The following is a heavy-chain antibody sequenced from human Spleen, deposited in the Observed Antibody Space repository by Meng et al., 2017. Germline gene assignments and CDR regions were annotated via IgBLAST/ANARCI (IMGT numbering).Heavy chain of an antibody. D-gene: IGHD6-13*01. Sequence: QGQLVQSGSELKEPGASVKVSCKPSGYNFPDYWLHWVRRAPGQGLEWMGRINPKSGDTHYAQRFQGRVTMTGDTSISTAYMELSGLRSDDTAMYYCARDEDISAAGKLFGDYWGQGTLVTVSS. CDR2: INPKSGDT. V-gene: IGHV1-2*06. J-gene: IGHJ4*02. CDR3: ARDEDISAAGKLFGDY. CDR1: GYNFPDYW.